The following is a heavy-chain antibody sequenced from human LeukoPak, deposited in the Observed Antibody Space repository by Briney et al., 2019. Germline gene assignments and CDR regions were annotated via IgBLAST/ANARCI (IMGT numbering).Heavy chain of an antibody. V-gene: IGHV3-7*01. D-gene: IGHD6-13*01. CDR2: IKHDGSDK. Sequence: GGSLRLSCAASGFTASLYWMTWVRQAPGKGLEWVANIKHDGSDKHYVDSVKGRFTISRDNAKNSVYLQMSSLRAEDTAAYYCARLSVYSSTWLAYYMDVWGKGTTVTVPS. CDR3: ARLSVYSSTWLAYYMDV. CDR1: GFTASLYW. J-gene: IGHJ6*03.